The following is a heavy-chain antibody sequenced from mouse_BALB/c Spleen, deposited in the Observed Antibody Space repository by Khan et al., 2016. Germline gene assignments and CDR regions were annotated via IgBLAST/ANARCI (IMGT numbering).Heavy chain of an antibody. CDR2: ITYSGGT. Sequence: DVQLQESGPGLVKPSQSLSLTCTVTGYSITSGYAWNWIRQFPGSKLEWMGYITYSGGTSYNPSLKSRISVTRDTSKNQFFLQFNSVTTEDTATYYCARDYYGSSFFDYWGQGTLVTVSA. V-gene: IGHV3-2*02. D-gene: IGHD1-1*01. CDR1: GYSITSGYA. CDR3: ARDYYGSSFFDY. J-gene: IGHJ3*01.